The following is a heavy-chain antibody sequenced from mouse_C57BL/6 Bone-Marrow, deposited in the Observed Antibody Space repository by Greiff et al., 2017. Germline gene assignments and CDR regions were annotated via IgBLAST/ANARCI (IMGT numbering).Heavy chain of an antibody. J-gene: IGHJ2*01. CDR2: SWWDDDK. V-gene: IGHV8-8*01. CDR3: DRWTYYYDSSRLDY. CDR1: GFSLSTFGMG. D-gene: IGHD1-1*01. Sequence: QVTLKVSGPGILQPSQTLSLTCSFSGFSLSTFGMGVGWIRQPSGKGLEWLAHSWWDDDKYYKPALKSRLTISKATSKNQVFLKFANVDTADTATYYGDRWTYYYDSSRLDYWGQGTTLTVSS.